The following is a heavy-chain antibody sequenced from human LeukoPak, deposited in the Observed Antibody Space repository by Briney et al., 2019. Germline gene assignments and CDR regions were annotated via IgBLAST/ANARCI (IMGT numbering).Heavy chain of an antibody. V-gene: IGHV4-39*01. CDR1: GGSISSSSYY. J-gene: IGHJ4*02. Sequence: KPSETLSLTCTVSGGSISSSSYYWGWIRQPPGKGLEWIGSIYYSGSTYYNPSLKSRVTISVDTSKNQFSLKLSSVTAADTAVYYCARLLGLWQSGDFWGQGTLVTVSS. CDR2: IYYSGST. D-gene: IGHD6-19*01. CDR3: ARLLGLWQSGDF.